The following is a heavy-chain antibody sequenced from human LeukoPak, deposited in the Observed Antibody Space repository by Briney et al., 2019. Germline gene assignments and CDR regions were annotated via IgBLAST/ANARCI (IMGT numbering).Heavy chain of an antibody. CDR3: ARAARRIAAAGTRRYYFDY. CDR2: ISSSGSTI. V-gene: IGHV3-11*04. D-gene: IGHD6-13*01. Sequence: GGSLRLSCAASGFTFSDYYMSWIRQAPGKGLEWVSYISSSGSTIYYADSVKGRFTISRDNAKNSLYLQMNSLRAEDTAVYYCARAARRIAAAGTRRYYFDYWGQGTLVTVSS. J-gene: IGHJ4*02. CDR1: GFTFSDYY.